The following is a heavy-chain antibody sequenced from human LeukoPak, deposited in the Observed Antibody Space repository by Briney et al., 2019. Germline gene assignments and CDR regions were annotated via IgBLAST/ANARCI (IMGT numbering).Heavy chain of an antibody. CDR2: IYSGGTT. CDR1: GFTVSSNY. D-gene: IGHD5-12*01. V-gene: IGHV3-66*01. J-gene: IGHJ3*02. Sequence: GGSLRLSCAVSGFTVSSNYMNWVRQAPGKGLEWVSVIYSGGTTYYADSVKGRFTISRDNSKKTLYLQMNSLRAEDTAVYYCARAVDIVATTPFDIWGQGTMVTVTS. CDR3: ARAVDIVATTPFDI.